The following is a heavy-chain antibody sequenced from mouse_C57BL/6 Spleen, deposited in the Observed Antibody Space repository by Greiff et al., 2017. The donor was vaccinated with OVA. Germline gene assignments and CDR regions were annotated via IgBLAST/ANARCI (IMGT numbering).Heavy chain of an antibody. CDR2: INPGSGGT. CDR3: ARSGPLYYGNYDYYAMDY. Sequence: QVQLKQSGAELVRPGTSVKVSCKASGYAFTNYLIAWVKQRPGQGLEWIGVINPGSGGTNYNEKFKGKATLTADKSSSTAYMQLSSLTSEDSAVYFCARSGPLYYGNYDYYAMDYWGQGTSVTVSS. J-gene: IGHJ4*01. V-gene: IGHV1-54*01. D-gene: IGHD2-1*01. CDR1: GYAFTNYL.